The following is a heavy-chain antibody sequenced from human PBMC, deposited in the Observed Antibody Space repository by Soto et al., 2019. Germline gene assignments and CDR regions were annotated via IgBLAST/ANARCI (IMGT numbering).Heavy chain of an antibody. CDR3: ARDIESVTAKHFFYYYAMDV. Sequence: ASVKVSCKASGFTFSNYGLNWVRQAPGQGLEWMGWVSANNGHTNYAQNLQGRVSMTTDASTSTAYMELRGLTFDDTAVYYCARDIESVTAKHFFYYYAMDVWGQGTTVTVSS. V-gene: IGHV1-18*01. CDR1: GFTFSNYG. J-gene: IGHJ6*02. D-gene: IGHD2-8*01. CDR2: VSANNGHT.